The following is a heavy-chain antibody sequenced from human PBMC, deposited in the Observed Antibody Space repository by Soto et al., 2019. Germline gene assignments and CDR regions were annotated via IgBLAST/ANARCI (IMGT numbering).Heavy chain of an antibody. CDR3: ARSRVAEVVVRGVIIRLASDYYYYGMDV. Sequence: SQTLSLTCAISGDGVSSNSAAWNWIRQSPSRGLEWLGRTYYRSKWYNDYAVSVKSRMTINPDTSKNQFSLQLNSVTPEDTAVYYCARSRVAEVVVRGVIIRLASDYYYYGMDVWGQGTTVTVSS. CDR1: GDGVSSNSAA. D-gene: IGHD3-10*01. V-gene: IGHV6-1*01. CDR2: TYYRSKWYN. J-gene: IGHJ6*02.